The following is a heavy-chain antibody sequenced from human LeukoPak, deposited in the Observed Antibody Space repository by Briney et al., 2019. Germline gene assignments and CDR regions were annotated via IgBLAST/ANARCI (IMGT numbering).Heavy chain of an antibody. V-gene: IGHV3-74*03. CDR3: TREGSYGSGSYGPGDY. CDR2: LKTVGIST. Sequence: GGSVTLSCTASTFNFSYYHTLWVRQAPGKGLVWVIHLKTVGISTTNADSMKGGLIISRDNTKSTYYLQMKSLRADGTGVYYCTREGSYGSGSYGPGDYWGQGTLVTVSS. D-gene: IGHD3-10*01. CDR1: TFNFSYYH. J-gene: IGHJ4*02.